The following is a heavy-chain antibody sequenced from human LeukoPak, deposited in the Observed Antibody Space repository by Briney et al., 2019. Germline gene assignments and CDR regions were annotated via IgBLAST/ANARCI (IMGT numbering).Heavy chain of an antibody. Sequence: PGGSLRLSCAASGLTFSTYSMNWVRQAPGKRLEWVSYLSSHSRTIYYADSVKGRFTISRDNAKNSLFLQMDSLRAEDTAVYYCASLLRDILPFFDYWGQGTLVTVSS. CDR1: GLTFSTYS. CDR3: ASLLRDILPFFDY. V-gene: IGHV3-48*01. J-gene: IGHJ4*02. CDR2: LSSHSRTI.